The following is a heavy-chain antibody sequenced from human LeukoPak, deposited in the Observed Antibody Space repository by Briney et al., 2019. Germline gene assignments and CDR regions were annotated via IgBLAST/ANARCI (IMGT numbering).Heavy chain of an antibody. CDR1: GGSISSNNYY. CDR2: IYYTGST. J-gene: IGHJ6*03. Sequence: SETLSLTCTVSGGSISSNNYYWGWIRQPPGKGLEWIGSIYYTGSTNYNPSLKSRVTISVDTSKNQFSLKLSSVTAADTAVYYCARLHYGGNYGYYYYYMDVWGKGTTVTISS. D-gene: IGHD4-23*01. CDR3: ARLHYGGNYGYYYYYMDV. V-gene: IGHV4-39*01.